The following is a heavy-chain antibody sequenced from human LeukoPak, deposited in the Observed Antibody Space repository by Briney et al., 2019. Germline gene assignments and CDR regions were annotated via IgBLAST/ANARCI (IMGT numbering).Heavy chain of an antibody. Sequence: PSETLSLTCAVYGGYFSGYYWSWIRQPPGKGLEWIGEINHSGSTNYNPSLKSRVTISLDTSKIQFSLKLSSVTAADTAVYYCARLTPDCSTTSCDYYYYGMDVWGQGTTVTVSS. CDR2: INHSGST. J-gene: IGHJ6*02. CDR1: GGYFSGYY. D-gene: IGHD2-2*01. V-gene: IGHV4-34*01. CDR3: ARLTPDCSTTSCDYYYYGMDV.